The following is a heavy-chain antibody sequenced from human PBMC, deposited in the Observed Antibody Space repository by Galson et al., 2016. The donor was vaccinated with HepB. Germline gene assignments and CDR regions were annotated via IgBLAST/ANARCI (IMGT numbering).Heavy chain of an antibody. D-gene: IGHD2-21*02. V-gene: IGHV3-30-3*01. CDR1: RFTFSTSI. CDR2: MSYDGFSK. Sequence: SLRLSCATSRFTFSTSILHWVRQAPGKGLDWVAAMSYDGFSKYYSDSVKGRFTVSRDNSKNTLYLQMNSLRAEDTAVYYCAKVGRGVYCGGDCYLIWGQGALVTVSS. J-gene: IGHJ4*02. CDR3: AKVGRGVYCGGDCYLI.